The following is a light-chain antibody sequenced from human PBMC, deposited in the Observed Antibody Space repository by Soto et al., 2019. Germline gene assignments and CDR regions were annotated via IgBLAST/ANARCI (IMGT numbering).Light chain of an antibody. V-gene: IGKV1-5*01. CDR1: QSISSW. Sequence: DIQMTQSPSTLSASVGDRVTITCRASQSISSWLAWYQQKPGKAPNLLISDASTLEIGVPSRFSGSGSGTEFTLTISTLQPDDFATYYCQQYNSYPFPFGTWTKVDIK. CDR3: QQYNSYPFP. J-gene: IGKJ3*01. CDR2: DAS.